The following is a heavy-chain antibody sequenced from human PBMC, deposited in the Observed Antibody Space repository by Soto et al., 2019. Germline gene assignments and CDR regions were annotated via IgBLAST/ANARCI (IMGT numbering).Heavy chain of an antibody. V-gene: IGHV1-24*01. J-gene: IGHJ4*02. CDR2: FDPEDGET. CDR1: GYTLTELS. CDR3: ATVGSSYYDILTGYRPFDY. D-gene: IGHD3-9*01. Sequence: ASVKVSCKVSGYTLTELSMHWVRQAPGKGLEWMGGFDPEDGETIYAQKFQGRVTMTEDTSTDTAYMELSSLRSEDTAVYYCATVGSSYYDILTGYRPFDYWGQGTLVTVSS.